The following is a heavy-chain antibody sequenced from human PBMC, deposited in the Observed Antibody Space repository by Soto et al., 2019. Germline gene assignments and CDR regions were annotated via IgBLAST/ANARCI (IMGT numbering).Heavy chain of an antibody. J-gene: IGHJ4*02. CDR3: ARDHPHSYGIYYFDY. Sequence: SETLSLTCTVSGGSITNYYWSWIRQPPGKGLEWIGYIYSSGSTNYNPSLKSRVTTSADTSKNQVSLKLTSVTAADTVVYYCARDHPHSYGIYYFDYWGQGTLVTVSS. CDR2: IYSSGST. V-gene: IGHV4-59*01. CDR1: GGSITNYY. D-gene: IGHD5-18*01.